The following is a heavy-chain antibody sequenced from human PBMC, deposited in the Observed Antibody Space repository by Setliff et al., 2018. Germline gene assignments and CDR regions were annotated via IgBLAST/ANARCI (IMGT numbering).Heavy chain of an antibody. V-gene: IGHV3-21*04. CDR2: ISSTITST. J-gene: IGHJ4*02. CDR3: ARARPYDILTGYYDY. Sequence: PGGSLRLSCAASGFTFSSSAMAWVRQAPGKGLEWVSAISSTITSTYYADSVKGRFTISRDNAKNSLYLQMNSLRAEDTAVYYCARARPYDILTGYYDYWGQGTLVTVSS. CDR1: GFTFSSSA. D-gene: IGHD3-9*01.